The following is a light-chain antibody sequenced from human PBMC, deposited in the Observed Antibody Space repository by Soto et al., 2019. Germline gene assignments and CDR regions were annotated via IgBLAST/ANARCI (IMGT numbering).Light chain of an antibody. CDR3: HTWGSVVHF. J-gene: IGLJ1*01. CDR2: VNSDGSH. Sequence: QLVLTQSPSASASLGASVKLTCTLSSGHSSYAIAWHQQQPENGPRYLIKVNSDGSHNKGDGIPDRFSGSSAGAERYLTISSHQSEDGADYYCHTWGSVVHFFGTGTKLTVL. V-gene: IGLV4-69*01. CDR1: SGHSSYA.